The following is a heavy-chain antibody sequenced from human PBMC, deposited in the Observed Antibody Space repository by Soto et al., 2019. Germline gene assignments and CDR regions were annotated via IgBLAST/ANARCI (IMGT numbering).Heavy chain of an antibody. CDR2: TYYSGST. D-gene: IGHD3-9*01. V-gene: IGHV4-59*08. J-gene: IGHJ4*02. CDR3: ARVVVLRYFDWTLDY. CDR1: GASISSYY. Sequence: NPSETLSLTCTVSGASISSYYWSWIRQPPGKGLEWIAYTYYSGSTNYNPSLRSRVTISVDTSKNQFSLKLSSVTAADTAVYYCARVVVLRYFDWTLDYWGQGTLVTVSS.